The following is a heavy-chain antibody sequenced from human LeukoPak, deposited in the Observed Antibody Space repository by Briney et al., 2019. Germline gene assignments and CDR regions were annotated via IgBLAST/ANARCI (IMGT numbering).Heavy chain of an antibody. CDR3: ARWESGYSYGFDY. CDR1: GYTFTSYG. V-gene: IGHV1-2*04. J-gene: IGHJ4*02. D-gene: IGHD5-18*01. CDR2: INPNSSGT. Sequence: EASVKVSCKASGYTFTSYGISWVRQAPGQGLEWMGWINPNSSGTNYAQKFQGWVTMTRDTSISTAYMELSRLRSDDTAVYYCARWESGYSYGFDYWGQGTLVTVSS.